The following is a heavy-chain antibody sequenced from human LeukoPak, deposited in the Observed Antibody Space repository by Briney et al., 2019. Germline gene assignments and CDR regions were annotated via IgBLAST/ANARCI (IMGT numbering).Heavy chain of an antibody. V-gene: IGHV4-39*01. CDR1: GGSISSSSYY. D-gene: IGHD6-6*01. CDR3: ARQLLYSSSSDFDY. Sequence: PSETLSLTCTVSGGSISSSSYYWGWIRQPPGKGLEWIGSIYYSGSTYYNPSLKSRVTISVDTSKNQSSLKLSSVTAADTAVYYCARQLLYSSSSDFDYWGQGTLVTVSS. CDR2: IYYSGST. J-gene: IGHJ4*02.